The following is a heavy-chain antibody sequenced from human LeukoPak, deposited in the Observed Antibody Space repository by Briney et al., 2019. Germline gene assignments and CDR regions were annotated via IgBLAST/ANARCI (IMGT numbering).Heavy chain of an antibody. Sequence: VASVKVSCKASGYTFTSFDINWVRQATGQGLEWMGWMNPNSGNTGYAQKFQGRVTITADESTSTAYMELSSLRSEDTAVYYCARATDYYDSSGYYFDYWGQGTLVTVSS. J-gene: IGHJ4*02. D-gene: IGHD3-22*01. CDR2: MNPNSGNT. V-gene: IGHV1-8*01. CDR1: GYTFTSFD. CDR3: ARATDYYDSSGYYFDY.